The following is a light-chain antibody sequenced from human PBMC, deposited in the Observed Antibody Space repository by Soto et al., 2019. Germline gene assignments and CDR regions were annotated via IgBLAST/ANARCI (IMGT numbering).Light chain of an antibody. CDR2: DDS. CDR1: NIGSKS. J-gene: IGLJ1*01. V-gene: IGLV3-21*02. CDR3: QVWDTSSDHYV. Sequence: SYELTQPPSVSVAPGQTAKIICGGNNIGSKSVQWYQQKPGQAPVLVVYDDSDRPSGIPERFSGSKSWNTATLTISRVEAGDEADYYCQVWDTSSDHYVFRTGTKVTVL.